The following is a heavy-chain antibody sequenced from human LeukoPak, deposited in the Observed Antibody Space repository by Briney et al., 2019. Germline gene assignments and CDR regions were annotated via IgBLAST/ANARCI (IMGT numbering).Heavy chain of an antibody. Sequence: ASVKVPCKASGYTFTSYYMHWVRQAPGQGLEWMGIINPSGGSTSYAQKFQGRVTMTRDTPTSTVYMELSSLRSEDTAVYYCARGPLEYTGYSSNWFDYWGQGTLVTVSS. CDR3: ARGPLEYTGYSSNWFDY. CDR2: INPSGGST. CDR1: GYTFTSYY. J-gene: IGHJ4*02. V-gene: IGHV1-46*01. D-gene: IGHD6-13*01.